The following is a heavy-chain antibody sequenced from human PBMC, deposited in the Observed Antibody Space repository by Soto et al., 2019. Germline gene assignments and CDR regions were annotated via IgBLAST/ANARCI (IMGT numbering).Heavy chain of an antibody. D-gene: IGHD1-20*01. Sequence: PSETLSLTCTVSGGSISSYYWSWIRQPPGKGLEWIGYIYYSGSTNYNPSLKSRVTISVDTSKNQFSLKLSSVTAADTAVYYCARYKPYYYYMDVWGKGTTVTVSS. CDR2: IYYSGST. CDR3: ARYKPYYYYMDV. V-gene: IGHV4-59*01. CDR1: GGSISSYY. J-gene: IGHJ6*03.